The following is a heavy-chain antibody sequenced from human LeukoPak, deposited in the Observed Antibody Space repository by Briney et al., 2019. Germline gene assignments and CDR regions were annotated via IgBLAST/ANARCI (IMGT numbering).Heavy chain of an antibody. CDR2: ISGSSSYI. CDR3: ARYTSNVVGKRHYIDH. CDR1: GFTFSSYS. D-gene: IGHD1-26*01. Sequence: GGSLRLSCAASGFTFSSYSMNWVRQAPGKGLEWVSSISGSSSYIYYADSVKGRFTISRDNAKNSLYLQMNSLRAEDTAVFYCARYTSNVVGKRHYIDHWGQGTLVTVFS. J-gene: IGHJ4*02. V-gene: IGHV3-21*01.